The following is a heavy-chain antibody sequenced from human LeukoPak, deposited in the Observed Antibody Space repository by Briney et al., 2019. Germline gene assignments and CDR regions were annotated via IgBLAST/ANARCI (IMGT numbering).Heavy chain of an antibody. V-gene: IGHV3-48*03. CDR1: GFTFSRYW. D-gene: IGHD2-15*01. CDR3: AREAAPVAAAQPDAVDI. Sequence: GGSLRLSCAASGFTFSRYWMHWVRQAPGKGLEWVSYISESGSAKYYSDSVKGRFTISRDNAKNSLYLQMNSLRPEDTAVYYCAREAAPVAAAQPDAVDIWGQGTMVTVSS. J-gene: IGHJ3*02. CDR2: ISESGSAK.